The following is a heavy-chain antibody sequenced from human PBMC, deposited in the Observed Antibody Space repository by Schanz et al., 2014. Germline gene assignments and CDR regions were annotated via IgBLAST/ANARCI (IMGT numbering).Heavy chain of an antibody. CDR2: VHSSGST. Sequence: QVQLQESGPGLVKPSETLSLTCTVSGGSIRGYYCSWIRQPPGKGLEWIGYVHSSGSTNYNSSLKSRVTISVDTSKTQFPRNLSSGTAADTAVYYCARHLPGGYNNHGWFDLWGRGTLVTISS. V-gene: IGHV4-59*08. CDR3: ARHLPGGYNNHGWFDL. D-gene: IGHD4-4*01. J-gene: IGHJ5*02. CDR1: GGSIRGYY.